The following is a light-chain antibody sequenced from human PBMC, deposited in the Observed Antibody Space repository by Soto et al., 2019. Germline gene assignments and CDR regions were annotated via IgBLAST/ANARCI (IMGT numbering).Light chain of an antibody. V-gene: IGKV1-39*01. CDR1: QNINRY. Sequence: DIQMTQFPSSLSASVGDRVTITCRASQNINRYLNWYQQKPGKAPKLLIYAASSLQSGVPSRFSGSGSGTDFTLTISSLQPEDFATYYCQQSYSTQYTFGQGTKLEIK. CDR3: QQSYSTQYT. J-gene: IGKJ2*01. CDR2: AAS.